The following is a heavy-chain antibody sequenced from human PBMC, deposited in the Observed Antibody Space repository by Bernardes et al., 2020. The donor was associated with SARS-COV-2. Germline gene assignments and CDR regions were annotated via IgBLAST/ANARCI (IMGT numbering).Heavy chain of an antibody. CDR1: GLTFSRYW. V-gene: IGHV3-7*03. J-gene: IGHJ4*02. CDR2: IKQDGSEN. CDR3: ARDPIAARPTFDY. D-gene: IGHD6-6*01. Sequence: VGSLSLSCAASGLTFSRYWMCWIRQAPGKGLEWVANIKQDGSENYYVDSVKGRFTISRDNAKNSLFLQMNSLRAEDTAVYYCARDPIAARPTFDYWGQGTLVTVSS.